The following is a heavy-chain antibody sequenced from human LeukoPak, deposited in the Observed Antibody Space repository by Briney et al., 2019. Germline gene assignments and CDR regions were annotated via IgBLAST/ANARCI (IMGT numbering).Heavy chain of an antibody. CDR3: TTYGSGRKFDY. Sequence: PGGSLRLSCAASGFTFSSYAMSWVRQAPGKGLEWVSSISGSGGSTYYADSVKARFIISRDNSKNTLYLQMNSLKSEDTAVYYCTTYGSGRKFDYWGQGILVTVSS. V-gene: IGHV3-23*01. CDR1: GFTFSSYA. J-gene: IGHJ4*02. CDR2: ISGSGGST. D-gene: IGHD3-10*01.